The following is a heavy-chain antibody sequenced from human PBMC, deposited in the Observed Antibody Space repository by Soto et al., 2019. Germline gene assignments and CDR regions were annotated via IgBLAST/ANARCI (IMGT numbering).Heavy chain of an antibody. CDR1: GYTFTSYD. J-gene: IGHJ4*02. CDR2: MNPNSGNT. Sequence: QVQLVQSGAEVKKPGASVKVSFKSSGYTFTSYDINWVRKATGQGIEWMGWMNPNSGNTGYAQKFQGRVTMTRNTSISTAYMELSSLRSEDTAVYYCARSTNAYGDRHWGQGTLVTVSS. D-gene: IGHD4-17*01. V-gene: IGHV1-8*01. CDR3: ARSTNAYGDRH.